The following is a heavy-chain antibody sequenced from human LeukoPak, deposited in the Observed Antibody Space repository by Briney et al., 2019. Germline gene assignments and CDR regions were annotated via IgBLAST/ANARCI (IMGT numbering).Heavy chain of an antibody. CDR1: GFTFSSYE. D-gene: IGHD1-20*01. J-gene: IGHJ4*02. V-gene: IGHV3-48*03. CDR3: VRDPGISGTSY. CDR2: ISGSGNTI. Sequence: GGSLRLSCAASGFTFSSYEMNWVRQAPGKGLEWISYISGSGNTIHYTDSVKGRFTISRDNAKNSLYLQMHSLRAEDTAIYYCVRDPGISGTSYWGQGTLVTVSS.